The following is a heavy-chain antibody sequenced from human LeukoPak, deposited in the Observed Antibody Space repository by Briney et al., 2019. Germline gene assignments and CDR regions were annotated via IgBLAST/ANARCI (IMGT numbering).Heavy chain of an antibody. CDR2: IYYSGST. J-gene: IGHJ4*02. CDR1: GGSISSYY. Sequence: SETLSLTCTVSGGSISSYYWSWIRQPPGKGLEWIGYIYYSGSTNYNPSLKSRVTISVDTSKNQFSPKLSSVTAADTAVYYCARVYGSGSLLYYFDYWGQGTLVTVSS. D-gene: IGHD3-10*01. V-gene: IGHV4-59*01. CDR3: ARVYGSGSLLYYFDY.